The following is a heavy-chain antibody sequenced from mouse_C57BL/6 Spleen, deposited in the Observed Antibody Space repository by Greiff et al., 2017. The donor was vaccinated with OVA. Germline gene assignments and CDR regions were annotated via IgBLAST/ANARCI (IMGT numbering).Heavy chain of an antibody. V-gene: IGHV8-8*01. CDR2: IWWDDDK. Sequence: QVTLKESGPGLLQPSQTLSLSCSFSGFSLSTFGMGVGWIRQPSGKGLEWLAHIWWDDDKYYNPALKSRLTISKDTSKNQVFLKNANVDTADTATYYCARSYDYDYYAMDYWGQGTSVTVSS. CDR1: GFSLSTFGMG. D-gene: IGHD2-4*01. CDR3: ARSYDYDYYAMDY. J-gene: IGHJ4*01.